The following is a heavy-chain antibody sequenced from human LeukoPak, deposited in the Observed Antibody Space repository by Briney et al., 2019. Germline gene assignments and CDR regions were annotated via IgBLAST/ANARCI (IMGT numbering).Heavy chain of an antibody. CDR3: ARFVSGRLDY. V-gene: IGHV6-1*01. CDR2: TYYRSKWSN. D-gene: IGHD6-19*01. Sequence: SQSLSLTCDMAGDCVASNSVTWEWISQSPSRCLEWLGRTYYRSKWSNEYELSVRSRIIIDPDTSKNRFSLQLNTVTPEDTAIYYCARFVSGRLDYWGQGSLVTVSS. J-gene: IGHJ4*02. CDR1: GDCVASNSVT.